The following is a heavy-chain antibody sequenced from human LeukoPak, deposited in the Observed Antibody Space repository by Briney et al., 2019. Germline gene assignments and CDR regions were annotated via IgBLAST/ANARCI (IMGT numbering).Heavy chain of an antibody. CDR1: GGSISSYY. CDR2: IYYSGST. D-gene: IGHD3-22*01. V-gene: IGHV4-59*01. J-gene: IGHJ5*02. CDR3: ARQPDYYDSSGYSLYNWFDP. Sequence: SETLSLTCTVSGGSISSYYWSWIRQPPGKGLEWIGYIYYSGSTNYNLSLKSRVTISAHTSKNQFSLKLSSVTAADTAVYYCARQPDYYDSSGYSLYNWFDPWGQGTLVTVSS.